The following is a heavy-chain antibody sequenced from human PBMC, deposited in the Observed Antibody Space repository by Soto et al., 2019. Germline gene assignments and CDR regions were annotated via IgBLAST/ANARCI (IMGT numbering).Heavy chain of an antibody. D-gene: IGHD3-10*01. CDR3: ARGPYGSGSYKGGFDY. V-gene: IGHV4-34*01. J-gene: IGHJ4*02. CDR2: INHSGST. Sequence: QVQLQQWGAGLLKPSETLSLTCAVYGGSFSGYYWSWIRQPPGKGLEWIGEINHSGSTNYNPSLKSRVTISVDTSKNQFSLKLSSVTAADTAVYYCARGPYGSGSYKGGFDYWGQGTLVTVSS. CDR1: GGSFSGYY.